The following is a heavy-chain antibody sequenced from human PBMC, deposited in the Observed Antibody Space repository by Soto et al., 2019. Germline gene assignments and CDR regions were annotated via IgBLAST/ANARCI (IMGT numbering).Heavy chain of an antibody. V-gene: IGHV1-69*12. J-gene: IGHJ5*02. CDR3: ARDGDPEYAFWSGPLGGGRFDP. D-gene: IGHD3-3*01. CDR2: IVPMFGTA. CDR1: GGTFGNSA. Sequence: QVQLVQSGAEVKKPGSSVNVSCKTSGGTFGNSAVTWVRQAPGQGLEWMGGIVPMFGTANYAQKFQGRVTLTADESTSTAYMALTSLRSDDTAVYYCARDGDPEYAFWSGPLGGGRFDPWGQGTQVTVSS.